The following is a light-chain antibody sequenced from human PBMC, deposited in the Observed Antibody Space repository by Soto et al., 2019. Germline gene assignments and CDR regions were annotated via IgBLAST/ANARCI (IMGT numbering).Light chain of an antibody. CDR2: DVS. J-gene: IGLJ2*01. CDR3: TSYTTSSTLEVV. CDR1: SSDVGDYKY. V-gene: IGLV2-14*03. Sequence: QSALTQPASVSGSPGQSITISCTGTSSDVGDYKYVSWYQQHPGKAPKLMIYDVSNRPSGVSNRFSGSKSGYTASLTISGLQAEDEADYYCTSYTTSSTLEVVFGGGTKVTVL.